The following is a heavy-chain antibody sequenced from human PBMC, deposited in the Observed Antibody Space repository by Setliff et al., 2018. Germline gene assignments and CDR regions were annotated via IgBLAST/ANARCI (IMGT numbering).Heavy chain of an antibody. CDR3: ARGDIAAPRYKLRFSAFDY. V-gene: IGHV4-39*07. CDR1: GGSISSSSYY. D-gene: IGHD6-13*01. J-gene: IGHJ4*02. Sequence: SETLSLTCTVSGGSISSSSYYWGWIRQPPGKGLEWIGSLKYSGSTYYNPSLKSRVTISVDTSKNQFSLKLSSVTAADTAVYYCARGDIAAPRYKLRFSAFDYWGQGTLVTVSS. CDR2: LKYSGST.